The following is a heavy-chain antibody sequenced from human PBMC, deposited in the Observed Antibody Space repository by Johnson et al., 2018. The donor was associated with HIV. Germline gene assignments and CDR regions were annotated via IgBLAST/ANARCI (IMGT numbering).Heavy chain of an antibody. CDR3: ARGALLATNDAVDI. CDR2: ISGSGSTI. V-gene: IGHV3-23*04. J-gene: IGHJ3*02. Sequence: VQLVESGGGLVQPGGSLRLSCAASGFTFSSYAMSWVRQAPGKGLEWVSAISGSGSTIYYADSVKGRFTISRDNSKNTMYLQMNSLRAEDTAVYCCARGALLATNDAVDIWGQGTMVTVSS. CDR1: GFTFSSYA. D-gene: IGHD5-12*01.